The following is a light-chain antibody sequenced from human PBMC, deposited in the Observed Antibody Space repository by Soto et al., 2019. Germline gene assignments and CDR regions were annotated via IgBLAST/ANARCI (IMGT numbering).Light chain of an antibody. J-gene: IGLJ1*01. CDR3: SSYTNTITYV. CDR2: DVS. V-gene: IGLV2-14*03. CDR1: SNDVGNHNY. Sequence: QSALTQPASVSGSPGQSITISCTGTSNDVGNHNYVSWYQHFSGKAPKLVIYDVSYRPSGVSNRFSGSKSGNTASLTISGLQTEDEADYYCSSYTNTITYVFVTGTKVTVL.